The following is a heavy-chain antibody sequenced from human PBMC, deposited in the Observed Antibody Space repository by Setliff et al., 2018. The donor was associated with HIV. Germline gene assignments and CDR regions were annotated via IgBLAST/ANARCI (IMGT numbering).Heavy chain of an antibody. CDR2: IYTSGST. CDR1: GGSISSETFS. D-gene: IGHD1-7*01. V-gene: IGHV4-61*02. J-gene: IGHJ6*03. Sequence: SETLSLTCTVSGGSISSETFSWNWIRQPAGKGLEWIGRIYTSGSTDYNPSLESRVTILLDTSKNQFSLRLSSVTAADTAVYYCARHRGMPGTTWYNHYMDVWGTGATVTVSS. CDR3: ARHRGMPGTTWYNHYMDV.